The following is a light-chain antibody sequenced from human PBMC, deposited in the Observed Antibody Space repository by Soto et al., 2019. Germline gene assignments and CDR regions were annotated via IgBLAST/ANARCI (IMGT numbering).Light chain of an antibody. Sequence: QSVLTQPPSVSGTPGQRVSISCSGSRSNIGINAVDWYHQLPGTAPKVLIYANNQRPSGVPDRFSGSKSGTSASLAINGLKYDDEAQYYCAAWDDSLNGLVFGGGTKLTVL. CDR1: RSNIGINA. CDR2: ANN. V-gene: IGLV1-44*01. J-gene: IGLJ2*01. CDR3: AAWDDSLNGLV.